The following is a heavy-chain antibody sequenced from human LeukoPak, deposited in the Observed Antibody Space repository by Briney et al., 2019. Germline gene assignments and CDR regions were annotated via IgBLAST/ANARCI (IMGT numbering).Heavy chain of an antibody. D-gene: IGHD3-22*01. CDR2: IYYSGST. J-gene: IGHJ3*02. CDR1: GGSISSSSYY. CDR3: AREMIVPAAFDI. V-gene: IGHV4-39*02. Sequence: SETLSLTCTVSGGSISSSSYYWGWIRQPPGKGLEWIGSIYYSGSTYYNPSLKSRVTISVDTSKNQFSLKLSSVTAADTAVYYCAREMIVPAAFDIWGQGTMVTVSS.